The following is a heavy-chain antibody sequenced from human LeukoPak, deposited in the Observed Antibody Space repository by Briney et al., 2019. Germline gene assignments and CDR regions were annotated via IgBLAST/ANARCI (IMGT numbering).Heavy chain of an antibody. CDR2: ISGSGGST. D-gene: IGHD3-22*01. CDR3: AKSAYYDASGYYREYYFDY. CDR1: GFSFSNYA. V-gene: IGHV3-23*01. Sequence: GGSLRLSCVSSGFSFSNYAMSWVRQAPGKGLEWVSSISGSGGSTHYADSVKGQFTISRDKTKNTLYLRMNSLRAEDTAVYYCAKSAYYDASGYYREYYFDYWGQGTLVTVSS. J-gene: IGHJ4*02.